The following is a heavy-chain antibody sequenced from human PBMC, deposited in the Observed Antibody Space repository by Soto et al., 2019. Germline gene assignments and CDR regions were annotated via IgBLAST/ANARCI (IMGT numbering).Heavy chain of an antibody. V-gene: IGHV3-23*01. CDR2: ISGSGFKK. Sequence: GGSLRLSCAASGFIFESFGMSWVRQAPGKGLEWISSISGSGFKKYYADSVKGRFTISRDNSKSTVYLELNNLSAEDTAVYHCAKNQGVELVPLATVDWFDPWGQGSVVTVSS. D-gene: IGHD1-26*01. J-gene: IGHJ5*02. CDR3: AKNQGVELVPLATVDWFDP. CDR1: GFIFESFG.